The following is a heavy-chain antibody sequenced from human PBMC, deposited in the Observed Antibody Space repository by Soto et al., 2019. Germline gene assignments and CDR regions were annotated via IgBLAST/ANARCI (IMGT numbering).Heavy chain of an antibody. CDR2: IIPILGIA. V-gene: IGHV1-69*02. J-gene: IGHJ1*01. D-gene: IGHD4-17*01. CDR3: ARVVTVYGDYGQYFQH. Sequence: QVQLVQSGAEVKKPGSSVKVSCKASGGTFSSYTISWVRQDPGQGLEWMGRIIPILGIANYAQKFQGRVTITADKSTSTAYMELSSLRSEDTAVYYCARVVTVYGDYGQYFQHWGQGTLVTVSS. CDR1: GGTFSSYT.